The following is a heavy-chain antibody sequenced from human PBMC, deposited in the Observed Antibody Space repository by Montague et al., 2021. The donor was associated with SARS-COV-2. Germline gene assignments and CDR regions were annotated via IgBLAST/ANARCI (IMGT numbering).Heavy chain of an antibody. CDR3: AREATDYGSGGYYFPFAS. CDR1: GGSVSSGSNY. J-gene: IGHJ5*01. D-gene: IGHD3-10*01. CDR2: VYNYGST. Sequence: SETLSLTCSVSGGSVSSGSNYWSWIRQSPGKGLEWIGCVYNYGSTDYNPSLKSRVTISLDTSKNQFSLRLSSVTAADTAVYYCAREATDYGSGGYYFPFASWGQGILVTVSS. V-gene: IGHV4-61*01.